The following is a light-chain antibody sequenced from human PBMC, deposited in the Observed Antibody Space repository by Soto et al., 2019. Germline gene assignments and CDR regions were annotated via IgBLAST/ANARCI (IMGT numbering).Light chain of an antibody. CDR1: SNAVGSYNL. J-gene: IGLJ3*02. CDR3: CSYAGPSTWV. CDR2: EDN. V-gene: IGLV2-23*01. Sequence: QSALTQPASVSGSPGQSITISCTGTSNAVGSYNLVSWYQQYSGKAPKLIIYEDNRRPSRVSNRFSGSRSGNTASLTISGLQADDEADYYCCSYAGPSTWVFGGGTKLTV.